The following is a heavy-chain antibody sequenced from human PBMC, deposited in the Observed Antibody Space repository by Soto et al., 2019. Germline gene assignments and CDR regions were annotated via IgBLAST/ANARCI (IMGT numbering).Heavy chain of an antibody. CDR2: IYYSGST. J-gene: IGHJ4*02. CDR3: ARQSTKPYDTSEYYSHGMGY. Sequence: SETLSLTCSVSGASISSSNYYWGWIRQPPGQGLEWIGSIYYSGSTYYNPSLESRLTMSVDTSQNQFSLKLHSVTAADTAVYFCARQSTKPYDTSEYYSHGMGYWGQGTLVTVSS. V-gene: IGHV4-39*01. D-gene: IGHD3-22*01. CDR1: GASISSSNYY.